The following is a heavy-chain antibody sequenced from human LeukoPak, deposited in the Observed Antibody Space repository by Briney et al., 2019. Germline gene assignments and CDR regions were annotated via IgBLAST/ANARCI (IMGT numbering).Heavy chain of an antibody. D-gene: IGHD2-2*01. CDR3: AKDARYCSSTSCYRWFDP. J-gene: IGHJ5*02. CDR2: ISWNSGSI. CDR1: GFTFDDYA. V-gene: IGHV3-9*01. Sequence: PGRSLRLSCAASGFTFDDYAMHWVRQAPGKGLEWVSGISWNSGSIGYADSVKGRFTISRDNAKNSLYLQMNSLRAEDTALYYCAKDARYCSSTSCYRWFDPWGQGTLVTVSS.